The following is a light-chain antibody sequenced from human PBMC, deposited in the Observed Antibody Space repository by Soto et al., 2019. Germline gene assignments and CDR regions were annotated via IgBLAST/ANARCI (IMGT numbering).Light chain of an antibody. CDR1: QSVSSNY. J-gene: IGKJ1*01. CDR2: GAS. Sequence: EIVLTQSPDTLSLSPGERATLSCRARQSVSSNYLAWYQQKPGQAPRPLIYGASSRATGIPDRFSGSGAGTDFTLTISRLESEDFAVYYCQQYGSSPWTFGQGTKVEIK. V-gene: IGKV3-20*01. CDR3: QQYGSSPWT.